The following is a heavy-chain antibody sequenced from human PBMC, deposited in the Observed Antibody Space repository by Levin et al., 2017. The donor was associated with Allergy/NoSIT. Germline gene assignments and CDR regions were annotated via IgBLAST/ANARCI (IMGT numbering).Heavy chain of an antibody. CDR2: IYSSGRT. CDR3: ARDRYGETREP. Sequence: PSETLSLTCTVSGASINSENWSWIRQSPGKGLEWIGYIYSSGRTDYNPSLKSRVTISADMSKNQFSLRLRSVTAADTAVYYCARDRYGETREPWGQGILVTVSS. CDR1: GASINSEN. J-gene: IGHJ5*02. V-gene: IGHV4-59*01. D-gene: IGHD4-17*01.